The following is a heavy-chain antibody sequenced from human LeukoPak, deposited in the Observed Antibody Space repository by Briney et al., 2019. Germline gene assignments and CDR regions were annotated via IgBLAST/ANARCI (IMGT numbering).Heavy chain of an antibody. Sequence: SETLSLTCTVSGGSISSSSYYWGWIRQPPGKGLEWIGNIYYSGSTYYNPSLKSRVTISVDTSKNQFSLKLSSVTAADTAVYYCARGQLLWFGEPYYFDYWGQGTLVTVSS. D-gene: IGHD3-10*01. J-gene: IGHJ4*02. CDR3: ARGQLLWFGEPYYFDY. V-gene: IGHV4-39*07. CDR2: IYYSGST. CDR1: GGSISSSSYY.